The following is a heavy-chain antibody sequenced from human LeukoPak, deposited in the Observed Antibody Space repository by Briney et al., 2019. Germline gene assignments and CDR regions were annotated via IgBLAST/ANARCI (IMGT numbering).Heavy chain of an antibody. V-gene: IGHV3-30*04. D-gene: IGHD4-17*01. CDR3: ARTGLTYLTTVTTWFDY. CDR1: GFTFSSYA. Sequence: PGGSLRLSCVASGFTFSSYAMHWVRQAPGKGLEWVAGISYDGSNKYYADSVKGRFTISRDNSKNTLYLQMNSLRAEDTAVYYCARTGLTYLTTVTTWFDYWGQGTLVTVSS. CDR2: ISYDGSNK. J-gene: IGHJ4*02.